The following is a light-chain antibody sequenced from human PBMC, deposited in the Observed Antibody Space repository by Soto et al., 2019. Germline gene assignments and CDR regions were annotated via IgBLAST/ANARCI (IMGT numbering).Light chain of an antibody. J-gene: IGKJ4*01. V-gene: IGKV1-12*01. CDR2: AAS. CDR3: QQANSFPLT. Sequence: DIQMTQSPSSVSAAVGDRVTITCRASQGINKWLAWYQQEPGKAPQLLIPAASTLRSGVPSRFSRSGSGQDFILSISNLQPEDFATYFFQQANSFPLTFGGRNRVAI. CDR1: QGINKW.